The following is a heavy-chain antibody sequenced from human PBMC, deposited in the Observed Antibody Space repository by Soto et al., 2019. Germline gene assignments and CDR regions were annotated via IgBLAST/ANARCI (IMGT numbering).Heavy chain of an antibody. CDR2: IYYSGST. V-gene: IGHV4-30-4*01. D-gene: IGHD3-3*01. CDR3: ARTSITIFGRLTYGMDV. J-gene: IGHJ6*02. Sequence: QVQLQESGPGLVKPSQTLSLTCTVSGGSISSGDYYWSWIRQPPGKGLEWIGYIYYSGSTYYNPSLKSRVTISVDTSKNQFSLKLSSVTAADTAVYYCARTSITIFGRLTYGMDVWGQGTTVTVSS. CDR1: GGSISSGDYY.